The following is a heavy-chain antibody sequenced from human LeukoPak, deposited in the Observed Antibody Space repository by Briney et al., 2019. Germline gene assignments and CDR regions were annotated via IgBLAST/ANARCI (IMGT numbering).Heavy chain of an antibody. CDR2: ISYGGDIT. J-gene: IGHJ4*02. D-gene: IGHD4-23*01. CDR3: AKELRSGGVVTNFDY. Sequence: PGASLRLSCAASGFTFSTHAMSWVRQAPGQGLEWFAAISYGGDITFYAPSVQGRFTISRDNSKDTLYVQMDSLRAEDTAIYYCAKELRSGGVVTNFDYWGQGTLVIVSP. V-gene: IGHV3-23*01. CDR1: GFTFSTHA.